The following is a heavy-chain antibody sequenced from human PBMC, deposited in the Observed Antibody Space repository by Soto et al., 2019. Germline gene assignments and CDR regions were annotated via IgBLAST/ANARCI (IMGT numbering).Heavy chain of an antibody. CDR3: ARDHYGDYTSEY. CDR1: GVSLSSYS. J-gene: IGHJ4*02. Sequence: GGSPRLSCAASGVSLSSYSMNWVRQAPGKGLEWVSYISSGTTTIYYADSVKGRFTISRDNAKNSLYLQMNSLRDEDTAVYYCARDHYGDYTSEYRGQGTLVTVSS. CDR2: ISSGTTTI. V-gene: IGHV3-48*02. D-gene: IGHD4-17*01.